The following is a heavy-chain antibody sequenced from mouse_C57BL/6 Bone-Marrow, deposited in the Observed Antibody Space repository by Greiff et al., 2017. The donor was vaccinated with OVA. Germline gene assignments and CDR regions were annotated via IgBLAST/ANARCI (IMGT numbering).Heavy chain of an antibody. CDR3: ARGGSDYFDY. D-gene: IGHD1-1*02. CDR1: GYTFTSYG. V-gene: IGHV1-81*01. CDR2: IYPRSGNT. Sequence: QVQLKQSGAELARPGASVKLSCKASGYTFTSYGISWVKQRTGQGLEWIGEIYPRSGNTYYNEKFKGKATLTAAKSSSTAYMELRSLTSEDSAVYFCARGGSDYFDYWGQGTTLTVSS. J-gene: IGHJ2*01.